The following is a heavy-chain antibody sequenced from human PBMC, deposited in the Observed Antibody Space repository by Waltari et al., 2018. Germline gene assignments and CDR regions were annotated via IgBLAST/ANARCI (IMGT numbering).Heavy chain of an antibody. J-gene: IGHJ4*02. Sequence: QVQLVQSGAEVKKPGASVQVSCKASGYTFTGYYMHWVRQAPGQGLEWMGWINPNSGGTNYAQKFQGRGTMTRDTSISTAYMELSRLRSDDTAVYYCARVPSLTPFRAAAGLDYWGQGTLVTVSS. CDR2: INPNSGGT. D-gene: IGHD6-13*01. V-gene: IGHV1-2*02. CDR3: ARVPSLTPFRAAAGLDY. CDR1: GYTFTGYY.